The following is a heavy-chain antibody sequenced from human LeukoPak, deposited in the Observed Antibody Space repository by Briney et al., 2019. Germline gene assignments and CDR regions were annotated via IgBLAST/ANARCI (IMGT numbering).Heavy chain of an antibody. CDR1: GGSISSGDYY. Sequence: SETLSLTCTVSGGSISSGDYYWSWIRQHPGKGLEWIGYIYYSGSTYYNPSLKSRVTISVDTSKNQFSLKLSSVTAADTAVYYCAREHDSSGFRCWGQGTLVTVSS. CDR3: AREHDSSGFRC. V-gene: IGHV4-31*03. CDR2: IYYSGST. D-gene: IGHD3-22*01. J-gene: IGHJ4*02.